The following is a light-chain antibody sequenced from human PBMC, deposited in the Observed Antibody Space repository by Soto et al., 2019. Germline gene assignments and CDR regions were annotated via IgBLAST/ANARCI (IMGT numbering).Light chain of an antibody. V-gene: IGLV2-14*01. CDR1: SSDVGGYNY. Sequence: APSQPASVNGSPGQSITTSCTETSSDVGGYNYVSWYQQHPGKAPKLMIYDVSNRPSGVSNRFSGSKSGNTASLTISGLQAEDEADYYCSSYTSSTLYVFGTGNKVHVL. J-gene: IGLJ1*01. CDR3: SSYTSSTLYV. CDR2: DVS.